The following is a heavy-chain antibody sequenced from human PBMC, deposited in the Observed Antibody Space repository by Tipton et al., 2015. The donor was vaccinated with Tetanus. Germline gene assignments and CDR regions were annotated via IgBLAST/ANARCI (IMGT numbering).Heavy chain of an antibody. V-gene: IGHV4-39*02. D-gene: IGHD2-15*01. CDR2: IHDAKTP. J-gene: IGHJ3*01. Sequence: LRLSCTASGFTFNSYPMNWVRQAPGKDLEWIGTIHDAKTPYYNPSLRSRVTISVATSMNHFSLRLTSVTAADSAVYYCVRPKDYAFDVWGQGTMVSVSS. CDR1: GFTFNSYP. CDR3: VRPKDYAFDV.